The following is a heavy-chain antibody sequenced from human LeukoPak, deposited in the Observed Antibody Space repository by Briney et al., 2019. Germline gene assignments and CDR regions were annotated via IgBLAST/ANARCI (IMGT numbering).Heavy chain of an antibody. J-gene: IGHJ5*02. CDR2: IYYSGST. CDR1: GGSISSGDYY. CDR3: ARGFGAGNYYYGWFDP. V-gene: IGHV4-30-4*08. Sequence: PSQTLSLTCTVSGGSISSGDYYWSWIRQPPGKGLEWIGYIYYSGSTYYNPSLKSRVSISRDMSKNQLSLMLSSVTAADTAVYYCARGFGAGNYYYGWFDPWGQGTLVNVSS. D-gene: IGHD3-10*01.